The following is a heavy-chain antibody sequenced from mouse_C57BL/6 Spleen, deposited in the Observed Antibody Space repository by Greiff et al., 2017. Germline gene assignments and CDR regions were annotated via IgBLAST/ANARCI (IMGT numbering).Heavy chain of an antibody. D-gene: IGHD1-1*01. J-gene: IGHJ4*01. CDR2: ISYDGSN. V-gene: IGHV3-6*01. CDR3: ARGSSYAMDY. CDR1: GYSITSGYY. Sequence: EVQRVESGPGLVKPSQSLSLTCSVTGYSITSGYYWNWIRQFPGNKLEWMGYISYDGSNNYNPSLKNRISITRDTSKNQFFLKLNSVTTEDTATYYCARGSSYAMDYWGQGTSVTVSS.